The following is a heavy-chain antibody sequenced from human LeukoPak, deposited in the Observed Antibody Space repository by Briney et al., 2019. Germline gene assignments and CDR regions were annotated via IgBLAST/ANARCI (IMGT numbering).Heavy chain of an antibody. CDR1: GFTFSTNS. Sequence: GGSLRLSCAASGFTFSTNSMNWVRQAPGKGLEWVSSISSSSSYIYYADSVKGRFTISRDNAKNPLYLQMNSLRAEDTAVYYCAREFDFWSGYYRKWGQGTLVTVSS. CDR2: ISSSSSYI. V-gene: IGHV3-21*01. D-gene: IGHD3-3*01. J-gene: IGHJ4*02. CDR3: AREFDFWSGYYRK.